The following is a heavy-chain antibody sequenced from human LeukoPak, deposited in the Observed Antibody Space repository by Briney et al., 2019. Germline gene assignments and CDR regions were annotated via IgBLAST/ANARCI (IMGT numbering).Heavy chain of an antibody. D-gene: IGHD3-22*01. CDR1: GGSISSYH. J-gene: IGHJ3*02. V-gene: IGHV4-59*01. Sequence: SETLSLTCTVSGGSISSYHWSWIRQPPGKGLECIGYIYYSGSTHYNPSLKSRVTISVDASKNQFSLKLSSVTAADTAVYFCARARNYYDSSDYYYEGDAFDIWGQGTMVTVSS. CDR2: IYYSGST. CDR3: ARARNYYDSSDYYYEGDAFDI.